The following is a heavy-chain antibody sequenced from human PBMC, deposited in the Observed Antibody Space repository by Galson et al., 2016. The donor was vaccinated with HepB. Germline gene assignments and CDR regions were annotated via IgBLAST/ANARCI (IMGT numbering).Heavy chain of an antibody. V-gene: IGHV3-74*01. CDR3: ARGDLRGAARPEVAY. CDR1: GLPFIPYW. CDR2: INSDGSST. D-gene: IGHD6-6*01. J-gene: IGHJ4*02. Sequence: SLRLSRAASGLPFIPYWMHWFRQAPGKGLVYVSRINSDGSSTTYADSVKGRFTISRDNAKNTLYLQMNSLRAEDTALYYCARGDLRGAARPEVAYWGQGTLVTVSS.